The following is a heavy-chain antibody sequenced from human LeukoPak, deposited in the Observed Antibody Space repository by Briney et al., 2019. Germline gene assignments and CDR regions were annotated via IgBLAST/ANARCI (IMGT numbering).Heavy chain of an antibody. CDR3: AIVVVAAYHQYFQH. D-gene: IGHD2-15*01. CDR1: GYTFTSYA. V-gene: IGHV1-3*01. CDR2: INAGNGNT. J-gene: IGHJ1*01. Sequence: ASVKVSCKASGYTFTSYAMHWVRQAPGQRLEWMGWINAGNGNTKYSQKFRGRVTITRDTSASTAYMELSSLRSEDTAVYYCAIVVVAAYHQYFQHWGQGTLVTVSS.